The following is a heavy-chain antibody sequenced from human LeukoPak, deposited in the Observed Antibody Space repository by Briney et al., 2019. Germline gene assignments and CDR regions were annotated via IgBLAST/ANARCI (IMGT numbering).Heavy chain of an antibody. CDR2: IYSTGSS. V-gene: IGHV4-4*07. D-gene: IGHD3/OR15-3a*01. CDR1: GGSFSGYY. CDR3: ARDGGFLDAFGFGDI. Sequence: PSETLSLTCAVYGGSFSGYYWSWIRQPAGKGLEWIGRIYSTGSSAYNPSLKSRVTMSVDTSNNQFSLKLSSLTAADTAVYYCARDGGFLDAFGFGDIWGQGTLVTVSS. J-gene: IGHJ3*02.